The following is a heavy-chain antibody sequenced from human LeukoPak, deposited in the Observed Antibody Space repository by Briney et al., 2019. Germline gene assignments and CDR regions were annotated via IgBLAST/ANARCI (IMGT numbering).Heavy chain of an antibody. V-gene: IGHV3-13*01. CDR2: VGIAADT. D-gene: IGHD1-14*01. J-gene: IGHJ3*01. CDR3: AREGRMGTADAFDV. Sequence: GGSLRLSCAASGFTFNNYEMHWVRQTAGKGPEWVSAVGIAADTFYAGSVKGRFSISRDNAESSLFLQMNSLRAGDTAVYYCAREGRMGTADAFDVWGQGTLVTVSS. CDR1: GFTFNNYE.